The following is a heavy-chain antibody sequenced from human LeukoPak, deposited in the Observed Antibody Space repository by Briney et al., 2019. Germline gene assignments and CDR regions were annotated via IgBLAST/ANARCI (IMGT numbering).Heavy chain of an antibody. CDR2: INHSGST. CDR1: GGSFSGYY. J-gene: IGHJ5*02. V-gene: IGHV4-34*01. CDR3: ARSHGQQLVEGWFDP. Sequence: SETLSLTCAVYGGSFSGYYWSWIRQPPGKGLEWIGEINHSGSTNYNPSLKSRVTISVDTSKNQFSLKLSSVTAADTAVYYCARSHGQQLVEGWFDPWGQGTLVTVSS. D-gene: IGHD6-13*01.